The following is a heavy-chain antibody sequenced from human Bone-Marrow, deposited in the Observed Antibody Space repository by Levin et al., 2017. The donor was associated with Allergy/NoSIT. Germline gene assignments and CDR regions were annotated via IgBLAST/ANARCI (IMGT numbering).Heavy chain of an antibody. D-gene: IGHD6-6*01. Sequence: SETLSLTCSVSGDSIRSYYWSWIRQSPGKGLEYIGYIAYSGGTNYNPSLRSRVTISIDTSKNAFSLKMASVTAADTAVYYCARLGSSSWFDPWGQGTLVSVSS. CDR1: GDSIRSYY. V-gene: IGHV4-59*08. CDR2: IAYSGGT. CDR3: ARLGSSSWFDP. J-gene: IGHJ5*02.